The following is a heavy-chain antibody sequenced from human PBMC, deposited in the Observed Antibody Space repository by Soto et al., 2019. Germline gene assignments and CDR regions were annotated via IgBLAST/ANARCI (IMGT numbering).Heavy chain of an antibody. CDR3: GRLVVATGNWFDP. J-gene: IGHJ5*02. V-gene: IGHV4-59*08. CDR1: GGSISSYY. D-gene: IGHD5-12*01. CDR2: IYYSGST. Sequence: SETLSLSCTVSGGSISSYYWSWIRQPPGKGLEWIGYIYYSGSTNYNPSLKSRVTISVDTSKNQFSLKLSSVTAADTAVYYCGRLVVATGNWFDPWGQGTLVTVSS.